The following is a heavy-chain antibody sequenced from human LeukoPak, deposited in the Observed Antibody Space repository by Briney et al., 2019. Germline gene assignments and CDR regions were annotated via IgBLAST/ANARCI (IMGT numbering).Heavy chain of an antibody. CDR2: FDPEDGET. D-gene: IGHD3-22*01. CDR1: GYTLTELS. Sequence: ASVKVSCKVSGYTLTELSMHWVRQAPGKGLEWMGGFDPEDGETIYAQKFQGRVTMTEDTSTDTAYMELSSLRSEDTAVYYCATVSKGLSSGYYDGWFDPWGQGTLVTVPS. J-gene: IGHJ5*02. V-gene: IGHV1-24*01. CDR3: ATVSKGLSSGYYDGWFDP.